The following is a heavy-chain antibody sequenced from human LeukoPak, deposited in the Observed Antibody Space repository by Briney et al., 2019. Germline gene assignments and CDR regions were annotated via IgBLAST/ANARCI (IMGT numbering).Heavy chain of an antibody. CDR1: GFTFDDYA. CDR2: ISWNSGSI. J-gene: IGHJ4*02. D-gene: IGHD3-10*01. V-gene: IGHV3-9*01. Sequence: GGSLRLSCAASGFTFDDYAMHWVRRAPGKGLEWVSGISWNSGSIGYADSVKGRFTISRDNAKNTAYLQIHSLGAEDTAVYYCAKYVFSYGSGSYLAHWGQGTQVTVSS. CDR3: AKYVFSYGSGSYLAH.